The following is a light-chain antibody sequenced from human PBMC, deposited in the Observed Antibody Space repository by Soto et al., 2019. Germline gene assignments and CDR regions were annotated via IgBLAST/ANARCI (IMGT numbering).Light chain of an antibody. CDR3: QQHNNWPPWT. J-gene: IGKJ1*01. V-gene: IGKV3-15*01. CDR2: GAS. CDR1: QSVSSN. Sequence: EIVMPQSPATLSVSPGERATLSCRASQSVSSNLAWYQQKPGQAPRLLMYGASTMATGIPDRFSGSGSGTEFTLTISSLQSEDFAVYYCQQHNNWPPWTFGQGTKVEIK.